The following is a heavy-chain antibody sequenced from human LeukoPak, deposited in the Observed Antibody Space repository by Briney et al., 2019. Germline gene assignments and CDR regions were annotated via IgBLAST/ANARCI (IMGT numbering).Heavy chain of an antibody. CDR1: GFTVSSNY. CDR2: IYSGGST. Sequence: PGGSLRLSCAASGFTVSSNYMSWVRQAPGKGLEWVSVIYSGGSTYYADSVKGRFTISRDNSKNTLYLQMNSLRAEDTAVYYCAKVAYSSGWYGGLDYWGQGTLVTVSS. J-gene: IGHJ4*02. CDR3: AKVAYSSGWYGGLDY. V-gene: IGHV3-66*01. D-gene: IGHD6-19*01.